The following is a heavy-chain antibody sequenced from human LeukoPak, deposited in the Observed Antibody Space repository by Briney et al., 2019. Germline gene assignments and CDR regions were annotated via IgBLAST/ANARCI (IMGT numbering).Heavy chain of an antibody. V-gene: IGHV1-3*01. Sequence: ASVKVSCKASGYTFTSYAMHWVRQAPGQRLEWMGWINAGNGNTKYSQKFQGRVTITRDTSASTAYMELSSLRSEDTVVYYCARDPGIIVGATTYFDYWGQGTLVTVSS. CDR2: INAGNGNT. J-gene: IGHJ4*02. CDR1: GYTFTSYA. CDR3: ARDPGIIVGATTYFDY. D-gene: IGHD1-26*01.